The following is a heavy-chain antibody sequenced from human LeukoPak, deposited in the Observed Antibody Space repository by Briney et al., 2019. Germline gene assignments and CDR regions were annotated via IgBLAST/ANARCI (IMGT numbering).Heavy chain of an antibody. D-gene: IGHD1-26*01. CDR2: INHSGST. Sequence: PSETLSLPCAVYGGSFIGYYWSWIRQPPGKGLQCIGEINHSGSTNYNPSLKSRVTISVDTSKNQFSLKLSSVTAADTAVYYCARPRIVGAPGYFQHWGQGTLVTVSS. J-gene: IGHJ1*01. V-gene: IGHV4-34*01. CDR3: ARPRIVGAPGYFQH. CDR1: GGSFIGYY.